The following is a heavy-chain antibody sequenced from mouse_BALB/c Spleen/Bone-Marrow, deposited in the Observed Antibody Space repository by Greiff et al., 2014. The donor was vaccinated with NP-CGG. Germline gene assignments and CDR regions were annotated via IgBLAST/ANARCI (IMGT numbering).Heavy chain of an antibody. Sequence: EVHLVESGGGLVQPGGSRKLSCAASGFTFSSFGMHWVRQAPEKGLEWVAYISSGSSTIYYADTVKGRFTISRDNPKNTLSLQMTSLRSEDTAMYYCARGGNFAWFAYWGQGTLVTVSA. D-gene: IGHD2-1*01. J-gene: IGHJ3*01. CDR2: ISSGSSTI. CDR3: ARGGNFAWFAY. V-gene: IGHV5-17*02. CDR1: GFTFSSFG.